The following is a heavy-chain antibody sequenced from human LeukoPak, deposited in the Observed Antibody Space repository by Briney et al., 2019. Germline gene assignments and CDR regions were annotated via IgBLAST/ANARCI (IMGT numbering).Heavy chain of an antibody. J-gene: IGHJ5*02. Sequence: SETLSLTCAVSGASVSSDYWSWIRQSPGKGLEWIGYIYHSGHTMSNPSLKSRVSLSLDTSNNQFSLKLSSVTAADTAVYYCARHPFQYPFDHWGQGTVVSVSS. V-gene: IGHV4-59*08. CDR1: GASVSSDY. D-gene: IGHD2/OR15-2a*01. CDR3: ARHPFQYPFDH. CDR2: IYHSGHT.